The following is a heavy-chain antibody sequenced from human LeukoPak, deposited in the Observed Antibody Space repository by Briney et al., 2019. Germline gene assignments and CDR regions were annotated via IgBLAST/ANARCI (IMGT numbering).Heavy chain of an antibody. CDR1: GFTFSRYG. V-gene: IGHV3-30*02. J-gene: IGHJ3*02. CDR2: IRYDGSNK. Sequence: GGSLRLSCVASGFTFSRYGMHWVRQAPGKGLEWVAFIRYDGSNKYYADSVKGRFTISRDNSKNTLYLQMNSLRAEDTAVYYCASQLELQDDAFDIWGQGTMVTVSS. CDR3: ASQLELQDDAFDI. D-gene: IGHD1-7*01.